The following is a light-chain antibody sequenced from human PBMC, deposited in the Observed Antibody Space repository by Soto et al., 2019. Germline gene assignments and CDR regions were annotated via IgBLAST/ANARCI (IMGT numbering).Light chain of an antibody. CDR1: SSDVGGYNY. J-gene: IGLJ1*01. CDR2: AVS. V-gene: IGLV2-14*01. CDR3: SSYTTINTGV. Sequence: QSALTQPVSVSGSPGQSITISCTGTSSDVGGYNYVSWYQQHPGKVPKLMIYAVSNRPSGVSDRFSGSKSGNTASLTISGLRAEDEADYYCSSYTTINTGVFGTGTKLTVL.